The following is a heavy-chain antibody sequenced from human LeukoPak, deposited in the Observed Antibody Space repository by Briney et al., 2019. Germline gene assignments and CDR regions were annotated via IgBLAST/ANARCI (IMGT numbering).Heavy chain of an antibody. J-gene: IGHJ4*02. CDR3: AKPPYEVATFFDY. V-gene: IGHV3-48*01. D-gene: IGHD5-12*01. Sequence: QAGGSLRLSCAASGFSFSSYSMCWVRQAPGKGLEWLSYITSSSNSIYYADSVKGRFTISRDNAQNSLFLQMNSLRAEDTAVYYCAKPPYEVATFFDYWGQGTLVTVSS. CDR2: ITSSSNSI. CDR1: GFSFSSYS.